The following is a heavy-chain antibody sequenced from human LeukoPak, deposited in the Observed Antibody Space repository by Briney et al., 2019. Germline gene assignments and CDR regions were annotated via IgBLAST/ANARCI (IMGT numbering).Heavy chain of an antibody. Sequence: ASVNVSCKASGGSFSSYAISWVRQAPGQGLEWMGRIIPIFGIANYAQKFQGRVTITADKSTSTAYMELSSLRSEDTAVYYCARGYCSGGSCYPSDYWGQGTLVTVSS. CDR2: IIPIFGIA. CDR3: ARGYCSGGSCYPSDY. CDR1: GGSFSSYA. J-gene: IGHJ4*02. D-gene: IGHD2-15*01. V-gene: IGHV1-69*04.